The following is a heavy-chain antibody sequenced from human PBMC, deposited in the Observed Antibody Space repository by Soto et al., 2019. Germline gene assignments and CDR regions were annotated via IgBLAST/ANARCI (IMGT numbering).Heavy chain of an antibody. V-gene: IGHV3-11*03. CDR3: AANWNFGLNF. J-gene: IGHJ4*02. CDR1: GFDFSDFH. CDR2: ISSSLGHT. D-gene: IGHD1-1*01. Sequence: LRLSCVASGFDFSDFHISCVRQAPGKGLEWISYISSSLGHTDYAESVKGRFTISRDNAKSSVFLEMSDLRSDDTAVYYCAANWNFGLNFWGQGTLVTVSS.